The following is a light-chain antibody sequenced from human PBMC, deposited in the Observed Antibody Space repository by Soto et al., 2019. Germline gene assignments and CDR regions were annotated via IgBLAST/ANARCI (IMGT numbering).Light chain of an antibody. CDR1: QSLASH. V-gene: IGKV1-39*01. Sequence: DIEMTQSPSSLSASVGDRVTITCQASQSLASHLNWYQQKPGEAPKLTIYAASSLQSGVPSRFSGTSSRTTFTLIISSLQPEDIASYSCQQSHTFPLTFGPGNRVEIK. CDR3: QQSHTFPLT. J-gene: IGKJ3*01. CDR2: AAS.